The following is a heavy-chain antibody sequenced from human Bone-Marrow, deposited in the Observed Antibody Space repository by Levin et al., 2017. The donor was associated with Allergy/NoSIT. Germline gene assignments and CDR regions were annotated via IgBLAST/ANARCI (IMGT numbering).Heavy chain of an antibody. D-gene: IGHD2-2*01. CDR2: ISYDGSNK. J-gene: IGHJ3*02. V-gene: IGHV3-30-3*01. CDR3: ASPYIVVVPAAKSNAFDI. CDR1: GFTFSSYA. Sequence: GGSLRLSCAASGFTFSSYAMHWVRQAPGKGPEWVAVISYDGSNKYYADSVKGRFTISRDNSKNTLYLQMNSLRAEDTAVYYCASPYIVVVPAAKSNAFDIWGQGTMVTVSS.